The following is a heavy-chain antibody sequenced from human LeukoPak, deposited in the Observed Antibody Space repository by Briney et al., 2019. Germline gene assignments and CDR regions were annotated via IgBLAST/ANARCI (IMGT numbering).Heavy chain of an antibody. CDR1: GFTFSRYD. CDR3: ARDKIVGATHFDY. Sequence: GGSLRLSCAASGFTFSRYDMHWVRQAPGKGLEWVANIRQDGGEKYYVDSVKGRFSISRDDARNSLYLQMNRLTAEDTAVYYCARDKIVGATHFDYWGQGTLVTVSA. D-gene: IGHD1-26*01. V-gene: IGHV3-7*01. J-gene: IGHJ4*02. CDR2: IRQDGGEK.